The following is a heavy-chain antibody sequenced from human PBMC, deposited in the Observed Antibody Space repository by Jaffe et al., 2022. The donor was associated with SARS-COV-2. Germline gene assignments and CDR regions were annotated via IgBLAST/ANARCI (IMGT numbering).Heavy chain of an antibody. CDR2: SSDNGGKT. J-gene: IGHJ3*02. CDR3: VKGLNAFDI. Sequence: EVQVLESGGGLVQPGGSLRLSYEASAFTISNYAMSWVRQAPGKGLEWISSITDSSDNGGKTHYADSVKGRFTISRDNSKNTLYLQMNSLRAEDTAVYYCVKGLNAFDIWGQGTMVTVSS. V-gene: IGHV3-23*01. D-gene: IGHD6-19*01. CDR1: AFTISNYA.